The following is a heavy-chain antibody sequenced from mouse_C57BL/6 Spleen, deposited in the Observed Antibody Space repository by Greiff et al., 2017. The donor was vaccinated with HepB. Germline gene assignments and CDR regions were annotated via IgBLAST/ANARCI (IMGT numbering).Heavy chain of an antibody. V-gene: IGHV1-39*01. Sequence: EVQVVESGPELVKPGASVKISCKASGYSFTDYNMNWVKQSNGKSLEWIGVINPNYGTTSYNQKFKGKATLTVDQSSSTAYMQLNSLTSEDSAVYYCARDSNYARRTMDYWGQGTSVTVSS. D-gene: IGHD2-5*01. J-gene: IGHJ4*01. CDR1: GYSFTDYN. CDR2: INPNYGTT. CDR3: ARDSNYARRTMDY.